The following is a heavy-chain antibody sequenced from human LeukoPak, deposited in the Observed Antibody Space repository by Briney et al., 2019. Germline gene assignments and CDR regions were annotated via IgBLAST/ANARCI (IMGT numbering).Heavy chain of an antibody. CDR3: ARDPPGSGSFLDN. Sequence: KPSETLSLTCTVSGGSIHSYFWSWIRQPPGRGLEYIGYIYYTGTTKYNPSLESRVTISVDMSKNQFSLYLNSVTAADTAVYYCARDPPGSGSFLDNWGQGTLVTVSS. CDR1: GGSIHSYF. D-gene: IGHD3-10*01. J-gene: IGHJ4*02. CDR2: IYYTGTT. V-gene: IGHV4-59*01.